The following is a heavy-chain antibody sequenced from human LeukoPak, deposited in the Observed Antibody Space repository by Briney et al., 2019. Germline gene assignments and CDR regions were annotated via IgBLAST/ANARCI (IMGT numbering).Heavy chain of an antibody. CDR3: ARDEARYSSGYYPNWFDP. CDR2: IYYSGST. Sequence: SSETLSLTCTVSGGSISSSSFYWGWVRQPPGKGLEWIGNIYYSGSTYYNPSLKSRVTISVDTSKNQFSLKLSSVIAADTAVYYCARDEARYSSGYYPNWFDPWGQGTLVTVSS. D-gene: IGHD3-22*01. J-gene: IGHJ5*02. CDR1: GGSISSSSFY. V-gene: IGHV4-39*02.